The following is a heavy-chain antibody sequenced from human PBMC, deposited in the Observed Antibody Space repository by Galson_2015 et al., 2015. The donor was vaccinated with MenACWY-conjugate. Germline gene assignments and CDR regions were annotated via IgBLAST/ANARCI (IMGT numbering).Heavy chain of an antibody. CDR2: INAGSGNT. D-gene: IGHD3-3*01. CDR3: ARGEITIFGVLIIGWFDP. V-gene: IGHV1-3*01. Sequence: SVKVSCKASGYTFTNYAMHWVRQAPGQRLEWMGWINAGSGNTKYSQKFQGRVTITKDTSASTAYMELSSLRSEDTAVYYCARGEITIFGVLIIGWFDPWGQGTLVTVSS. J-gene: IGHJ5*02. CDR1: GYTFTNYA.